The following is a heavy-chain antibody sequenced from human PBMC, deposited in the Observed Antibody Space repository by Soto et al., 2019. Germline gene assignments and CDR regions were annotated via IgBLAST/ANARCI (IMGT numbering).Heavy chain of an antibody. CDR1: GGSVSSGSYY. V-gene: IGHV4-61*01. Sequence: ASETLSLTCTVSGGSVSSGSYYWSWIRQPSGKGLEWIGYIYYSGSTNYNPSLKSRVTISVDTSKNQFSLKLSSVTAADTAVYYCARDRRRAGFDYWGQGTLVTVSS. CDR2: IYYSGST. J-gene: IGHJ4*02. CDR3: ARDRRRAGFDY.